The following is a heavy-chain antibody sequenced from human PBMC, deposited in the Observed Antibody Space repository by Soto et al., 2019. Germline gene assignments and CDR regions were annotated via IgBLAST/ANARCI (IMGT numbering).Heavy chain of an antibody. D-gene: IGHD3-3*01. Sequence: EVQLLESGGGLVQPGGSLRLSCAASGFTFSSYAMSWVRQAPGKGLEWVSAISGSGGSTYYADSVKGRFTISRDNSKNTLYLQMNSLRAEDTAVYYCAKAGDFWSGYYGPRFDYWGQGTLVTVSS. V-gene: IGHV3-23*01. CDR2: ISGSGGST. CDR1: GFTFSSYA. J-gene: IGHJ4*02. CDR3: AKAGDFWSGYYGPRFDY.